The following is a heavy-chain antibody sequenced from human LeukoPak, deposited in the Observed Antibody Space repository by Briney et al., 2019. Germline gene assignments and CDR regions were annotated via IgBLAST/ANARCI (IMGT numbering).Heavy chain of an antibody. J-gene: IGHJ6*03. CDR1: GYSFTSYW. Sequence: GESLKISCKGSGYSFTSYWIGWVRQMPGKGLEWMGIIYPGDSDTRYSPSFQGQVTISADKSISTAYLQWSSLKASDTAMYYCARSSDFWSGYPKAPCYYYYMDVWGKGTTVTVSS. CDR2: IYPGDSDT. V-gene: IGHV5-51*01. CDR3: ARSSDFWSGYPKAPCYYYYMDV. D-gene: IGHD3-3*01.